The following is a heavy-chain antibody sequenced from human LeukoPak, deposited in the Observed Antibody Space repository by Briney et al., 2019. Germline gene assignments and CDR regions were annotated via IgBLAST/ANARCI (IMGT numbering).Heavy chain of an antibody. J-gene: IGHJ4*02. CDR1: GFTFRSYW. V-gene: IGHV3-33*08. CDR2: IWYDGSNK. D-gene: IGHD3-10*01. CDR3: ARDLGGGSGSYNVDY. Sequence: WGSPRISCAASGFTFRSYWMAWGRPAPGKGLGGGGGIWYDGSNKYYADSVKGRFTISRDNSKNTLYLQMNSLRAEDTAVYYCARDLGGGSGSYNVDYWGQGTLVTVSS.